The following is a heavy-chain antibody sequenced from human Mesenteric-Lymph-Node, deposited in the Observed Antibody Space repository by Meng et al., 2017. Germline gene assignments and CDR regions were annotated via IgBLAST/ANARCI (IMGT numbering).Heavy chain of an antibody. J-gene: IGHJ4*02. V-gene: IGHV3-74*01. D-gene: IGHD6-19*01. CDR1: GFTISRHC. CDR2: INSDGRTT. Sequence: EVQLVESGGGLVQPGGSLRLSCAASGFTISRHCMHWVRQAPGKGLVWVSRINSDGRTTNYADSVKGRFTISRDNAKNTLYLQMNSLRAEDTAVYFCTGLSGPFDYWGQGTLVTVSS. CDR3: TGLSGPFDY.